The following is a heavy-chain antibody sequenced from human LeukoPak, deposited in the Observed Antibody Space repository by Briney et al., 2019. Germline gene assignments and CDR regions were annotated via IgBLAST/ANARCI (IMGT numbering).Heavy chain of an antibody. Sequence: SETLSLTCAVYVGSFRGYYWSWLRQPPGKGLEWIGEINHSGSTNYNPSLKSRVTIAVDTSKNQFSLKLSSVTAADTAVYYCSRGGYYDILTGYYDSFDIWSRGTMVTVSA. CDR3: SRGGYYDILTGYYDSFDI. V-gene: IGHV4-34*01. J-gene: IGHJ3*02. D-gene: IGHD3-9*01. CDR2: INHSGST. CDR1: VGSFRGYY.